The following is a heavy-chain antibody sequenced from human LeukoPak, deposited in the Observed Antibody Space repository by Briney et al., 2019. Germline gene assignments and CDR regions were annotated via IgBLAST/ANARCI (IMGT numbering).Heavy chain of an antibody. CDR3: ARAGYDILTGYQDY. CDR1: GGSISSYY. V-gene: IGHV4-59*12. CDR2: IYYSGST. Sequence: PSETLSLTCTVSGGSISSYYWSWIRQPPGKELEWIGYIYYSGSTNYNPSLKSRVTISVDTSKNQFSLKLSSVTAADTAVYYCARAGYDILTGYQDYWGQGTLVTVSS. D-gene: IGHD3-9*01. J-gene: IGHJ4*02.